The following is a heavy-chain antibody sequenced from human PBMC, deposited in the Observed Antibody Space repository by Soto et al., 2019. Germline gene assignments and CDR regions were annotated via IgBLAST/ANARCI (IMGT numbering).Heavy chain of an antibody. CDR2: TYYRSKWKN. Sequence: SQTLSLTCDISGEGVSSNSVSWNWIRPSPSRGLEWLGRTYYRSKWKNDFAISVRSRITINADTSKNQFSLQLSSVTPEDTAVYYCAITVARALDAFYIWGQGSMVTVSS. V-gene: IGHV6-1*01. D-gene: IGHD3-10*01. CDR3: AITVARALDAFYI. CDR1: GEGVSSNSVS. J-gene: IGHJ3*02.